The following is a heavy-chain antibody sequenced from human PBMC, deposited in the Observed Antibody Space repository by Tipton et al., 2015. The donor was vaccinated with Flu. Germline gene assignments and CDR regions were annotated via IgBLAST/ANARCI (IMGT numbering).Heavy chain of an antibody. Sequence: GSLRLSCVAFGFTFNNYAMSWVRQAPGKGLEWVTAISENGRGTYYADSVKGRFTISRDNSKNTLFLQMNSLRVEDTATYYCAKWGAAGTRGLDYWGQGTLVTVSS. CDR2: ISENGRGT. CDR1: GFTFNNYA. V-gene: IGHV3-23*01. CDR3: AKWGAAGTRGLDY. J-gene: IGHJ4*02. D-gene: IGHD6-13*01.